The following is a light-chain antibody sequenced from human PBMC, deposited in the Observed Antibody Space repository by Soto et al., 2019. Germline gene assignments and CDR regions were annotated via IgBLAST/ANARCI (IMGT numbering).Light chain of an antibody. CDR3: QQYRDLLQT. CDR2: NSS. Sequence: EIVLTQSPGTLSLSPGERATLSCRASQSVRSNYLAWYQQKPGQAPRLLIYNSSTRATGIPDRFSGSGSGTDFTLTISRLEPEDFALYYCQQYRDLLQTFGQGTKVDIK. CDR1: QSVRSNY. J-gene: IGKJ1*01. V-gene: IGKV3-20*01.